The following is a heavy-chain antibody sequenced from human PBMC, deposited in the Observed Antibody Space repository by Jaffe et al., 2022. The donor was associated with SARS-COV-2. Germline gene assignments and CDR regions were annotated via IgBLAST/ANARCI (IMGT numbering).Heavy chain of an antibody. CDR3: ARMVRGFPGAFDL. Sequence: QVQLQQWGAGLLKPSETLSLTCAVYGGSFSGYYWNWIRQPPGKGLEWIGEINHSGGRNYNPSLKSRVTLSVDTSMNQFSLQLTSVTATDRAVYYCARMVRGFPGAFDLWGQGTMVTVSS. V-gene: IGHV4-34*01. J-gene: IGHJ3*01. CDR1: GGSFSGYY. D-gene: IGHD3-10*01. CDR2: INHSGGR.